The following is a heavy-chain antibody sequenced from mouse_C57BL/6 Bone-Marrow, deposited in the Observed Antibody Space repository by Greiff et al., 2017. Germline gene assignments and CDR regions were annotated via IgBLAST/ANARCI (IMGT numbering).Heavy chain of an antibody. J-gene: IGHJ4*01. CDR1: GFTFSSYA. CDR3: ARDPAQATEHYAMDY. D-gene: IGHD3-2*02. V-gene: IGHV5-4*01. Sequence: EVKLVEPGGGLVKPGGSLKLSCAASGFTFSSYAMSWVRQTPEKRLEWVATISDGGSYTYYPDNVKGRITITRDNARNNLYLQMSHLTSEYTAIYYRARDPAQATEHYAMDYWGQGTAVTVSS. CDR2: ISDGGSYT.